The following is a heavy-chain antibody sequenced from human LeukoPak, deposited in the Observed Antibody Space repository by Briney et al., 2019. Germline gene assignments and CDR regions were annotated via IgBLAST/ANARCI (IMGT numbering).Heavy chain of an antibody. Sequence: GGSLRLSCAASGFTFSSYAMHWVRQAPGKGPEWVAVISYDGSNKYYADSVKGRFTISRDNSKNTLYLQMNSLRAEDTAVYYCAREQRTVKGLLIDYWGQGTLVTVSS. D-gene: IGHD2/OR15-2a*01. CDR2: ISYDGSNK. CDR1: GFTFSSYA. V-gene: IGHV3-30-3*01. J-gene: IGHJ4*02. CDR3: AREQRTVKGLLIDY.